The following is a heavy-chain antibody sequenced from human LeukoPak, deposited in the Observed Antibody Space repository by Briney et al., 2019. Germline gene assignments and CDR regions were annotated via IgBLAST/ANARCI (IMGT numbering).Heavy chain of an antibody. D-gene: IGHD2-2*01. CDR3: ATTDCSSTSCYHDY. CDR1: GFTFSDYY. J-gene: IGHJ4*02. Sequence: GGSLRLSCAASGFTFSDYYMSWIRQAPGKGLEWVSYISSSGSTIYYADSVKGRFTISRDNAKNSLYLQMNSLRAEDTAVYYCATTDCSSTSCYHDYWGQGTLVTVSS. CDR2: ISSSGSTI. V-gene: IGHV3-11*01.